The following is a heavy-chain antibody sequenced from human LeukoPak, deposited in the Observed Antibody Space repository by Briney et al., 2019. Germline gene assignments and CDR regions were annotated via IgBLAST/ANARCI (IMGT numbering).Heavy chain of an antibody. J-gene: IGHJ3*02. CDR1: GFTFSSYE. V-gene: IGHV3-48*03. CDR2: ISSSGSTI. CDR3: ARDCGGGSCYGPYDAFDI. D-gene: IGHD2-15*01. Sequence: GGSLRLSCAASGFTFSSYEMNWVRQAPGKGLEWVSYISSSGSTIYYADSVKGRFTISRDNAKNSLYLQMNSMRAEDTAVYYCARDCGGGSCYGPYDAFDIWGQGTMVTVSS.